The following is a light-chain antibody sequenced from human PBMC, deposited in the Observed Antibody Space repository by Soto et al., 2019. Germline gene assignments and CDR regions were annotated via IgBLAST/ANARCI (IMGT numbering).Light chain of an antibody. J-gene: IGKJ5*01. Sequence: DIQMSQSPSTLSGSVGERVTITCRASQSIKSWLAWYQQKPGKAPKLLIYEASSLESGVPSRFGGSGSGTEFTLTISSLQPDDFATYYCQQRSNFSITFGQGTRLEI. CDR2: EAS. V-gene: IGKV1-5*03. CDR1: QSIKSW. CDR3: QQRSNFSIT.